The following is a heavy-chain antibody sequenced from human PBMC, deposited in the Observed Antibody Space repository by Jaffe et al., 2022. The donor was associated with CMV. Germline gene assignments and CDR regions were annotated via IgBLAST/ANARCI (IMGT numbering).Heavy chain of an antibody. V-gene: IGHV3-23*01. J-gene: IGHJ4*02. CDR1: GFTFSSYA. CDR3: AKAGRDGYIGPKNPYYFDY. Sequence: EVQLLESGGGLVQPGGSLRLSCAASGFTFSSYAMSWVRQAPGKGLEWVSAISGSGGSTYYADSVKGRFTISRDNSKNTLYLQMNSLRAEDTAVYYCAKAGRDGYIGPKNPYYFDYWGQGTLVTVSS. D-gene: IGHD5-12*01. CDR2: ISGSGGST.